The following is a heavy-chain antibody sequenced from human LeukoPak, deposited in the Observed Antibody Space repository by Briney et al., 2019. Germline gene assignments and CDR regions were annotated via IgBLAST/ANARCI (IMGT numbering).Heavy chain of an antibody. CDR3: ARHPPYYDGSGYYYPPNFDY. CDR2: IYHSGST. V-gene: IGHV4-39*01. D-gene: IGHD3-22*01. CDR1: GGSISSSSCY. J-gene: IGHJ4*02. Sequence: PSETLSLTCTVSGGSISSSSCYWGWIRQPPGKGLEWIGSIYHSGSTYYNPSLKSRVTISVDTSKNQFSLKLSSVTAADTAVYFCARHPPYYDGSGYYYPPNFDYWGQGTLVTVSS.